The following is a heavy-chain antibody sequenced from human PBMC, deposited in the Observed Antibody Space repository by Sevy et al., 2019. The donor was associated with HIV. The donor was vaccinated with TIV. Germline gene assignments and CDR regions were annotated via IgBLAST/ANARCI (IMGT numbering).Heavy chain of an antibody. V-gene: IGHV5-51*01. D-gene: IGHD1-1*01. CDR2: IYPGDSDT. CDR3: ARGARGTLPSYYYYPMDV. Sequence: GESLKISCKGSGYRFTDYWSVWVRQMPGKGLEWMGIIYPGDSDTTYSPSFQGQVTISVDKSISTAYLQWRSLKASDTAIFYCARGARGTLPSYYYYPMDVWGQGTTVTVSS. J-gene: IGHJ6*02. CDR1: GYRFTDYW.